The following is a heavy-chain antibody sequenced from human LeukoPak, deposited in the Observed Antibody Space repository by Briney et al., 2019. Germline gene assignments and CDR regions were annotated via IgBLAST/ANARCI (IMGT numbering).Heavy chain of an antibody. V-gene: IGHV4-39*01. J-gene: IGHJ4*02. Sequence: SETLSLTCTVSGGSISSSSYYWGWIRQPPGKGLEWIVSIYYSGSTYYNPSLKSRVTISVDTSKNQFSLKLSSVTAADTAVYYCAILLGYCSGGSCYSGRDYWGQGTLVTVSS. CDR3: AILLGYCSGGSCYSGRDY. CDR1: GGSISSSSYY. D-gene: IGHD2-15*01. CDR2: IYYSGST.